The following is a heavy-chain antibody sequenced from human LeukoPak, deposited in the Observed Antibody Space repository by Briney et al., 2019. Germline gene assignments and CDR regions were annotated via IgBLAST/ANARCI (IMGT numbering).Heavy chain of an antibody. D-gene: IGHD3-10*01. CDR2: INPSGGST. CDR1: GYTFTSYY. CDR3: ARHGSGRYYPAEGRVDY. Sequence: ASVKVFCKAPGYTFTSYYMHWVRQAPGQGLEWMGIINPSGGSTSYAQKFQGKVTMTRDTSTSTVYMELSSLRSEDTAVYYCARHGSGRYYPAEGRVDYWGQGTLVTVSS. J-gene: IGHJ4*02. V-gene: IGHV1-46*03.